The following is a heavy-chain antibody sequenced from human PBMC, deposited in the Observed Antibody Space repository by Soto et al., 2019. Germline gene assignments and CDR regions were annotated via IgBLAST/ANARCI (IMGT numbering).Heavy chain of an antibody. J-gene: IGHJ6*02. Sequence: SETLSLTCAVSGGSISSGNWWSWVRQPPGKGLEWIGEIYHSGSTNYNPSLKSRVTISVDKSKNQFSLKLSSVTAADTAVYYCAGGWLPLDYYYGMDVWGQGTTVTVSS. CDR2: IYHSGST. CDR1: GGSISSGNW. D-gene: IGHD2-15*01. CDR3: AGGWLPLDYYYGMDV. V-gene: IGHV4-4*02.